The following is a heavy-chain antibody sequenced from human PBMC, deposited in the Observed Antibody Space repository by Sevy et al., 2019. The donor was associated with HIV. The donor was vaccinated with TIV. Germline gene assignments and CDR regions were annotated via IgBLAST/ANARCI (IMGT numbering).Heavy chain of an antibody. D-gene: IGHD2-21*02. CDR3: VRGTTILPRGAFDF. J-gene: IGHJ3*01. CDR2: ISFDGTDK. CDR1: GFTFSSYP. V-gene: IGHV3-30-3*01. Sequence: GGSLRLSCAASGFTFSSYPMHWVRQAPGKGLEWVSFISFDGTDKYYADSVKGRFTITRDNSKNTLFLQMNSLRAEDTAFYYCVRGTTILPRGAFDFWGQGTMVTVSS.